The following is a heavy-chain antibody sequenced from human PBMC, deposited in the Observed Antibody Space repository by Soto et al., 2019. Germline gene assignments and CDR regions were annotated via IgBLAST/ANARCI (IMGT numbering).Heavy chain of an antibody. J-gene: IGHJ4*02. CDR1: GGSLSTNP. Sequence: SVKVSCKASGGSLSTNPISWVRQAPGQGLEWMGGTGSGTGPGNHAQKFQGRLTVTADKSTSTVYMELTNLSSEDTAVYYCATRHSGCFFRFFDSWGQGTLVTVSS. CDR2: TGSGTGPG. V-gene: IGHV1-69*06. D-gene: IGHD3-22*01. CDR3: ATRHSGCFFRFFDS.